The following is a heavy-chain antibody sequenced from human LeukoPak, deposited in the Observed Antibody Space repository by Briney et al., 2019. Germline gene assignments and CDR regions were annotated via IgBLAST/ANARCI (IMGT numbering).Heavy chain of an antibody. CDR3: AGQTRQLLSMIGCAFDI. J-gene: IGHJ3*02. CDR1: GYSFTDYY. D-gene: IGHD3-22*01. CDR2: INPNSGGT. V-gene: IGHV1-2*02. Sequence: ASVKVSCKASGYSFTDYYIHWVRQAPGQGREWMGWINPNSGGTNYAQNFQGRVAMTRDTSISKAYMELSRLRSDDTAVYYCAGQTRQLLSMIGCAFDIWGQGTMVTVSS.